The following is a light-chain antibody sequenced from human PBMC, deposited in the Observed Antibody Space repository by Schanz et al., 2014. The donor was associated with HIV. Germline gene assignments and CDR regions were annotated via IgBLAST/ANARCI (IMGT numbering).Light chain of an antibody. CDR1: QSISSSY. V-gene: IGKV3-20*01. CDR3: QHYGSSRPWT. Sequence: EIVLTQSPVILSLSPGERATLSCRASQSISSSYLAWYQQKPGQAPRLLIYGASSRATGIPDRFSGSGSGTDFTLTISRLETEDFAVYSCQHYGSSRPWTFGQGTKVEIK. J-gene: IGKJ1*01. CDR2: GAS.